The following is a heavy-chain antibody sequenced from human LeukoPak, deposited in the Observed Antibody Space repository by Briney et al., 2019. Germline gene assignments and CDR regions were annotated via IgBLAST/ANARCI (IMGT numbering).Heavy chain of an antibody. CDR1: GGSISNYY. D-gene: IGHD3-16*01. J-gene: IGHJ4*02. Sequence: PSETLSLTCTASGGSISNYYWSWIRQPPGKGLEWIGDIYYTGSTNYNPSLKSRVTISVDTSENHFSLKLSFVTAADTAVYYCARRWGYLDYWGQGMLVTVSS. V-gene: IGHV4-59*01. CDR3: ARRWGYLDY. CDR2: IYYTGST.